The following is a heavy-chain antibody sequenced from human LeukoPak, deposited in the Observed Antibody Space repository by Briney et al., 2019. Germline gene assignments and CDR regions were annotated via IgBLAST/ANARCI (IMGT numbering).Heavy chain of an antibody. D-gene: IGHD6-13*01. Sequence: PSETLSLTCTVSGGSISSYFWSWIRQPPGKGLEWIAYMFYSGSTNYNPSLKSRVTISVDTSKNQFSLDLSSVTAADTAVYFCARPGIAATSAFDCWGQGTLVTVSS. CDR1: GGSISSYF. J-gene: IGHJ4*02. CDR3: ARPGIAATSAFDC. V-gene: IGHV4-59*08. CDR2: MFYSGST.